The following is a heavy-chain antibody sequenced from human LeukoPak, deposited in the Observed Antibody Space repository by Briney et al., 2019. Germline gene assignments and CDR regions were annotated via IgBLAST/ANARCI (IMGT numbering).Heavy chain of an antibody. CDR1: GGTFSSYA. Sequence: ASVKVSCKASGGTFSSYAISWVRQAPGQGLEWMGGIIPIFGTANYAQKFQGRVTITADKSTSTAYMELSSLRSEDTAVYYCAGFTYYYDSSGHDRVPAFDYWGQGTLVTVSS. CDR2: IIPIFGTA. D-gene: IGHD3-22*01. J-gene: IGHJ4*02. V-gene: IGHV1-69*06. CDR3: AGFTYYYDSSGHDRVPAFDY.